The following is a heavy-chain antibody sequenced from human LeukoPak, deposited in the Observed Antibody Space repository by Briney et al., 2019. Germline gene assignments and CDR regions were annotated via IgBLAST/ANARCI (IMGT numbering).Heavy chain of an antibody. CDR1: GRSISNHY. D-gene: IGHD4-17*01. V-gene: IGHV4-59*08. CDR2: IFHSGST. CDR3: ARLDYGDYSERDAFDI. Sequence: PSETLSLTCTVSGRSISNHYWTWIRQPPGKGLEWVGYIFHSGSTYYTPSLKSRVTISVDTSKNQFSLKLSSVTVADTAVYYCARLDYGDYSERDAFDIWGQGTMVTVSS. J-gene: IGHJ3*02.